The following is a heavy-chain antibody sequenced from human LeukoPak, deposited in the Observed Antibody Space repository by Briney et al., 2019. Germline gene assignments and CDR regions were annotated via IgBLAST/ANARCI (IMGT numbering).Heavy chain of an antibody. V-gene: IGHV1-2*02. D-gene: IGHD2-15*01. CDR2: IYPNSCGT. CDR1: GYTYTGYF. CDR3: ARNFLWLVAANRDDRTDDY. J-gene: IGHJ4*02. Sequence: ASVTVSCKASGYTYTGYFIHWVRQAPGQGLAWMGWIYPNSCGTSYAQTYQGRVTMTRDTSMSTAYMELSRLRSDDTAVYYCARNFLWLVAANRDDRTDDYWGQGTLVTVSS.